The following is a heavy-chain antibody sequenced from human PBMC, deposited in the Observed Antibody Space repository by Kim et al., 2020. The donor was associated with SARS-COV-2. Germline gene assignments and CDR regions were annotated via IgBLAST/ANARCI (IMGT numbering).Heavy chain of an antibody. CDR2: IIPIFGTA. D-gene: IGHD5-12*01. Sequence: SVKVSCKASGGTFSSYAISWVRQAPGQGLEWMGGIIPIFGTANYAQKFQGRVTITADESTSTAYMELSSLRSEDTAVYYCASYPPRRDGYNPPFDYWGQGTLVTVSS. J-gene: IGHJ4*02. CDR3: ASYPPRRDGYNPPFDY. V-gene: IGHV1-69*13. CDR1: GGTFSSYA.